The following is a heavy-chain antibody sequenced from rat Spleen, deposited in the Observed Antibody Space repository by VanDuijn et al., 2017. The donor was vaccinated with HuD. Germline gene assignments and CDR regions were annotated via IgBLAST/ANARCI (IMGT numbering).Heavy chain of an antibody. D-gene: IGHD5-1*01. Sequence: QVQLKESGPGLVQPSQTLSLTCTVSGFSLTSYGVSWVRQPPGKGLEWIGAISSGGTSYYNSVLNPRVSISRDISKSQVFLKMNSLQTEDTAMYFCARGWERFAYWGQGTLVTVSS. CDR3: ARGWERFAY. CDR1: GFSLTSYG. CDR2: ISSGGTS. V-gene: IGHV2S8*01. J-gene: IGHJ3*01.